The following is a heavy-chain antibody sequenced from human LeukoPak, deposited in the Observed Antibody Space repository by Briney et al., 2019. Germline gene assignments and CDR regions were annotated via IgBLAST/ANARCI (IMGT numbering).Heavy chain of an antibody. V-gene: IGHV4-61*02. D-gene: IGHD4-17*01. CDR2: IYTSGST. Sequence: SETLSLTCTVSGGSISSGSYYWSWIRQPAGKGLEWIGRIYTSGSTNYNPSLKSRVTISVDTSKNQFSLKLNSVTAADTAVYYCARAGYGDSDFDYWGQGTLVTVSS. CDR1: GGSISSGSYY. CDR3: ARAGYGDSDFDY. J-gene: IGHJ4*02.